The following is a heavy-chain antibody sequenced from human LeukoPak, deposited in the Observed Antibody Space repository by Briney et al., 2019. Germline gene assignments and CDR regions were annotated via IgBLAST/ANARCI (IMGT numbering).Heavy chain of an antibody. J-gene: IGHJ3*02. CDR3: AQSSGYYPNDAFDI. CDR1: GFTFSSYG. Sequence: GGSLRLSCAASGFTFSSYGMHWVRQAPGKGLEWVAVISYDGSNKYYADSVKGRFTISRDNSKNTLYLQMNNLRAEDTAVYYCAQSSGYYPNDAFDIWGQGTMVTVSS. V-gene: IGHV3-30*18. D-gene: IGHD3-22*01. CDR2: ISYDGSNK.